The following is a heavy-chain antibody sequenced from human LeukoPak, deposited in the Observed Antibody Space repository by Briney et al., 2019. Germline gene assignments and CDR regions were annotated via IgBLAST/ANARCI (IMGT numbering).Heavy chain of an antibody. CDR2: MNPNSGNT. CDR3: ARGRGSIQLWVEFDY. J-gene: IGHJ4*02. V-gene: IGHV1-8*03. Sequence: ASVKVSCKASGGTFSSYAISWVRQAPGQGLEWMGWMNPNSGNTGYAQKFQGRVTITRNTSISTAYMELSSLRSEDTAVYYCARGRGSIQLWVEFDYWGQGTLVTVSS. CDR1: GGTFSSYA. D-gene: IGHD5-18*01.